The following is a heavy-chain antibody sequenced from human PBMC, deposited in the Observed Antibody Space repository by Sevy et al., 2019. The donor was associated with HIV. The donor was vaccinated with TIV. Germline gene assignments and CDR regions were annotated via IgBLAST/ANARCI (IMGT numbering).Heavy chain of an antibody. D-gene: IGHD3-3*01. J-gene: IGHJ6*02. CDR2: ISSSSSTI. V-gene: IGHV3-48*01. CDR1: GFTFSSYS. Sequence: GGSLRLSCAASGFTFSSYSMNWVRQAPGKGLEWVSYISSSSSTIYYADSVKGRFTNSRDNAKNSLYLQMNSLRAEDTAVYYCARVYYDFWSGYYYYYYGMDVWGQGTTVTVSS. CDR3: ARVYYDFWSGYYYYYYGMDV.